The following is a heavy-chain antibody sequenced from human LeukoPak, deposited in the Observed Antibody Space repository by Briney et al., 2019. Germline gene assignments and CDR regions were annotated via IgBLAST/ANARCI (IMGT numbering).Heavy chain of an antibody. V-gene: IGHV3-7*01. CDR1: GFSFSTYW. CDR2: IKHDGAEK. Sequence: PGGSLRLSCTASGFSFSTYWMSWVRQAPGKGLEWVAHIKHDGAEKYYVDSVKGRFTISRDNAKNSLYLQMTTLRADDTAVYYCVGDPGDYWGQGTLVSVSS. CDR3: VGDPGDY. J-gene: IGHJ4*02.